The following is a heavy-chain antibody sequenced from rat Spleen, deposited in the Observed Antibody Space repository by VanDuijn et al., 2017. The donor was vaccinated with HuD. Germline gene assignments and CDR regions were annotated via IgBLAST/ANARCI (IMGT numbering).Heavy chain of an antibody. V-gene: IGHV2-15*01. Sequence: VQLVESGGGLVQPGRSLKLSCAASGFTFSDYGMAWVRQAPGKGLEWIGAIWSGGSTDYSSALKSRLSISRDTSKSQVLLKMNSLQTEDTATYFCIRESLPGYNSHWFVYWGQGTLVTVSS. CDR2: IWSGGST. CDR1: GFTFSDYG. D-gene: IGHD1-4*01. J-gene: IGHJ3*01. CDR3: IRESLPGYNSHWFVY.